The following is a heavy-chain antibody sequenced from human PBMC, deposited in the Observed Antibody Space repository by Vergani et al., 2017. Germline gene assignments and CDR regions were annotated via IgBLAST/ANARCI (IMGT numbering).Heavy chain of an antibody. Sequence: QVQLVESGGGVVQPGRSLRLSCAASGFTFSSYGMHWVRQAPGKGLEWVAVISYDGSNKYYADSVKGRFTISRDNSKNTLYLQMNSLRAEDTAVYYCAKEAGYSQLWGQGTLVTVSS. D-gene: IGHD3-22*01. J-gene: IGHJ4*02. V-gene: IGHV3-30*18. CDR1: GFTFSSYG. CDR2: ISYDGSNK. CDR3: AKEAGYSQL.